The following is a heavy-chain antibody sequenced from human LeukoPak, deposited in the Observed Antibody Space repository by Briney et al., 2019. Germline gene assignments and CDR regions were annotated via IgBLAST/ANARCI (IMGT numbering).Heavy chain of an antibody. D-gene: IGHD3-9*01. J-gene: IGHJ4*02. CDR2: IIPIFGTT. V-gene: IGHV1-69*01. CDR1: GGTFSSYG. CDR3: ARASWGDYDILTGYYSDYYFDY. Sequence: GSSVKVSCKASGGTFSSYGITWVRQAPGRGLEWMGGIIPIFGTTDYAQKFQGRVTITADESTTTAYMELSSLRSEDTAVYYCARASWGDYDILTGYYSDYYFDYWGQGTLVTVSS.